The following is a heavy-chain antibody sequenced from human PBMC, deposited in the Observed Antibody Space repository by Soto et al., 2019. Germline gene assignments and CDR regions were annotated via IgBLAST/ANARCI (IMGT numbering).Heavy chain of an antibody. CDR2: IYPRDSDI. CDR3: ARPSIAAAGNAAFGV. V-gene: IGHV5-51*01. CDR1: GYSFSSYW. J-gene: IGHJ3*01. Sequence: PGESLKISCKGSGYSFSSYWIGRVRQMPGKGLEWMGIIYPRDSDIRYSPSFQGQVTISADKSISTAYLQWSSLKASDTAIYYCARPSIAAAGNAAFGVWGLGTMVTVSS. D-gene: IGHD6-13*01.